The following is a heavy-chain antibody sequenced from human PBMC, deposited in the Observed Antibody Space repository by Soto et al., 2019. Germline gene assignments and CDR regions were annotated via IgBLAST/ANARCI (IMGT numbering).Heavy chain of an antibody. CDR2: ISASGAYT. D-gene: IGHD6-6*01. V-gene: IGHV3-23*01. CDR3: AKEVIAARPYYFDY. Sequence: SLRLSCAASGFTFSSYAVSWARQTPGKGLEWVSTISASGAYTYYADSVKGRFTISRDNSKNTLYLQMRSLGAGDTATYYCAKEVIAARPYYFDYWGQGTLVTVSS. J-gene: IGHJ4*02. CDR1: GFTFSSYA.